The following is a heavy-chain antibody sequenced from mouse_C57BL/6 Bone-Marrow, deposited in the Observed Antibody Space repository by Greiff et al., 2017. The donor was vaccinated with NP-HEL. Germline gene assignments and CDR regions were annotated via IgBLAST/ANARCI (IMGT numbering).Heavy chain of an antibody. CDR3: ALDNFYYAMDY. Sequence: QVQLQQPGAELVRPGTSVKLSCKASGYTFTSYWMHWVKQRPGQGLEWIGVIDPSDSYTNYNQKFKGKATLTVDTSSSTAYMQLSSLTSEDSAVYYCALDNFYYAMDYWGQGTSVTVSS. CDR1: GYTFTSYW. J-gene: IGHJ4*01. D-gene: IGHD2-10*02. V-gene: IGHV1-59*01. CDR2: IDPSDSYT.